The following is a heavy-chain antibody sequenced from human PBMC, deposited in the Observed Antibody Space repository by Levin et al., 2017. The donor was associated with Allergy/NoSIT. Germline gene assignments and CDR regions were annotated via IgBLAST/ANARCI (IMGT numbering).Heavy chain of an antibody. CDR2: ITGGGFNT. Sequence: GESLKISCDASGFSLSEYAMSWVRQAPGKGLEWVSVITGGGFNTYYGDSAKGRFTVSRDNSKNTLYLELNSLRAEDTAVYYWAKKQGGTTGFSFDVWGQGTMVTVSS. J-gene: IGHJ3*01. V-gene: IGHV3-23*01. CDR1: GFSLSEYA. CDR3: AKKQGGTTGFSFDV. D-gene: IGHD1-14*01.